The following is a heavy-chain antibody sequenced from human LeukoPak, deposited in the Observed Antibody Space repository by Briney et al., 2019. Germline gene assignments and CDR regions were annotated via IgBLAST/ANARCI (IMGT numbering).Heavy chain of an antibody. Sequence: GGSLRLSCAASGFTFSSYNMNWVRQAPGKGLEWVSSISSSSSYIYYAVSVKGRFTISRDNAKNSLYLQMNSLRAEDTAVYYCARDGEMATFYFDYWGQGTLVTVSS. J-gene: IGHJ4*02. D-gene: IGHD5-24*01. CDR2: ISSSSSYI. V-gene: IGHV3-21*01. CDR1: GFTFSSYN. CDR3: ARDGEMATFYFDY.